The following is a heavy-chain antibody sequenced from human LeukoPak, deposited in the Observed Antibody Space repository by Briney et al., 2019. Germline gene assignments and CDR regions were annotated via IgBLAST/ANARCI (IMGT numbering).Heavy chain of an antibody. D-gene: IGHD3-10*01. CDR1: GFTFSSYG. V-gene: IGHV3-30*18. CDR2: ISYDGSNK. Sequence: PGGSLRLSCAASGFTFSSYGMHWVRQAPGKGLEWVAVISYDGSNKYYADSVKGRFTISRDNSKNTLYLQMNSLRAEDTAVYYCAKDSGSGSSYFDYWGQGTLVTVSS. J-gene: IGHJ4*02. CDR3: AKDSGSGSSYFDY.